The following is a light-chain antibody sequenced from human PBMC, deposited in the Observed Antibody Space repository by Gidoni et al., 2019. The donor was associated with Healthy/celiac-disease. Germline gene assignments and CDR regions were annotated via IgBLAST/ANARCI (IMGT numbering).Light chain of an antibody. Sequence: DIQMTQSPSTLSASVGDRVTITCRASQSISSWLAWYQQKPGKAPKRLIYKASSLESGVPSRFSGSGSGTEFTLTISSLQPDDFATYYCQQYNSYPYTFGQVTKLEIK. J-gene: IGKJ2*01. CDR1: QSISSW. CDR3: QQYNSYPYT. CDR2: KAS. V-gene: IGKV1-5*03.